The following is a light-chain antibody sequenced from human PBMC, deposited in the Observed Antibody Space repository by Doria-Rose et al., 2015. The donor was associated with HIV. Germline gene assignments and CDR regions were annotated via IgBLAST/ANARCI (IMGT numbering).Light chain of an antibody. J-gene: IGKJ5*01. CDR3: QQYGTSLSIT. CDR1: QSVSSSY. V-gene: IGKV3-20*01. CDR2: GAS. Sequence: TQSPGTLSLSQGERATLSCRASQSVSSSYLAWYQQKPGQAPRLLIYGASSRATGIPDRFSGSGAGTDFTLTISRLEPEDFAVHYCQQYGTSLSITFGQGTRLEIK.